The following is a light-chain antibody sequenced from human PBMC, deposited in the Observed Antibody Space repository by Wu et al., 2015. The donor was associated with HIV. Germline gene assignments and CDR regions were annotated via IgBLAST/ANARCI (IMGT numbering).Light chain of an antibody. CDR3: QHRFNWPLI. V-gene: IGKV3-11*01. CDR2: DAS. Sequence: EIVLTQSPDTLSLSPGERATLSCRASQSVSSYLAWYQHKPGQAPRLLIYDASDRATGISARFSGSGSGTEFTLTFSSLEPEDFAFYYCQHRFNWPLIFGQGTRLXIK. J-gene: IGKJ5*01. CDR1: QSVSSY.